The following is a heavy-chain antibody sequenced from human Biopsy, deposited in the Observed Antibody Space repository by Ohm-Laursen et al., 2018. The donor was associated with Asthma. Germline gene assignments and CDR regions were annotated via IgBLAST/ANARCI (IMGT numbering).Heavy chain of an antibody. CDR1: GGSISSGGYY. J-gene: IGHJ6*02. CDR3: ARVPHYDILTGFTLRYYYGMDV. CDR2: IYYSGST. Sequence: SQTLPLTCSVSGGSISSGGYYWSWIRQHPGKGLEWIGYIYYSGSTYYNPSLKSRVTISVDTSKNQFSLKLSSVTAADTAVYYCARVPHYDILTGFTLRYYYGMDVWGQGTTVTVSS. D-gene: IGHD3-9*01. V-gene: IGHV4-31*03.